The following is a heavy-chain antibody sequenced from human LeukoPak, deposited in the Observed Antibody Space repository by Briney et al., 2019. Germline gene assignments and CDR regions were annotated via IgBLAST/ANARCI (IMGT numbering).Heavy chain of an antibody. D-gene: IGHD1-1*01. Sequence: GGSLRLSCAASGFTLRGYGMHWVRQAPGKGLEWVVFIRYDGSDKSYADSVKGRFTISRDNSENTLYLQINSLRVEDTAVYYCAKDTPTTGYHLDSWGQGTLVTVSS. CDR2: IRYDGSDK. V-gene: IGHV3-30*02. CDR3: AKDTPTTGYHLDS. CDR1: GFTLRGYG. J-gene: IGHJ4*02.